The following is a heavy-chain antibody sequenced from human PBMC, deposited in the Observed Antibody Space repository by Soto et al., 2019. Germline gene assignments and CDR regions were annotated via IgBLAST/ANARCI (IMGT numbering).Heavy chain of an antibody. J-gene: IGHJ4*02. D-gene: IGHD6-19*01. Sequence: TLSLTCTVSGGSISSGDYYWSWIRQPPGKGLEWIGYIYYSGSTYYNPSLKSRVTISVDTSKNQFSLKLSSVTAADTAVYYCARHVAGDDYFDYWGQGTLVTVSS. CDR1: GGSISSGDYY. V-gene: IGHV4-30-4*01. CDR3: ARHVAGDDYFDY. CDR2: IYYSGST.